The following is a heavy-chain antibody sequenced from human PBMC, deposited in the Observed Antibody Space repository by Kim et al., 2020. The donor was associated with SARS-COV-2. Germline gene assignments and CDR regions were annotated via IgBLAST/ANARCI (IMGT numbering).Heavy chain of an antibody. D-gene: IGHD3-10*01. CDR1: GYIFANYD. J-gene: IGHJ4*01. CDR2: MNPNSGNT. V-gene: IGHV1-8*01. Sequence: ASVKVSCKASGYIFANYDISWVRQAPGQGLEYMGWMNPNSGNTGYAQKFQGRVTMTRDTSISTAYMEVTSLRSEDTAVYYCARGTSMVRGLIIYYF. CDR3: ARGTSMVRGLIIYYF.